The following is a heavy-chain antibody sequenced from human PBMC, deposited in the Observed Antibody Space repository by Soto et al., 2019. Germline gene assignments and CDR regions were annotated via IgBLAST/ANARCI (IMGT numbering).Heavy chain of an antibody. D-gene: IGHD6-13*01. CDR2: IIPFFHAP. Sequence: SVKVSCKASGVTFSINAISWVRQAPGQGLEWMGGIIPFFHAPNYAQKFQGRVTITADESTSIVFMEMSSLGFEDTAVYYCARSRAAAPPRVGMDVWGQGTTVTVSS. CDR3: ARSRAAAPPRVGMDV. CDR1: GVTFSINA. V-gene: IGHV1-69*13. J-gene: IGHJ6*02.